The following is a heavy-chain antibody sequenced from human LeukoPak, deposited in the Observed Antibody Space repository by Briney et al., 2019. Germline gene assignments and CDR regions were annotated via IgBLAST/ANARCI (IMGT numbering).Heavy chain of an antibody. V-gene: IGHV3-7*01. J-gene: IGHJ4*02. CDR1: GFTLSSYW. D-gene: IGHD6-13*01. Sequence: GGSLRLSYAASGFTLSSYWMSWVRQAPRKGLEWVANIKYDGSEKDYVDSVKGRFTISRDNAKNSLYLQMNSLRAEDTAVYYCARDIAPAGLFFDYWGQGTLVTVSS. CDR2: IKYDGSEK. CDR3: ARDIAPAGLFFDY.